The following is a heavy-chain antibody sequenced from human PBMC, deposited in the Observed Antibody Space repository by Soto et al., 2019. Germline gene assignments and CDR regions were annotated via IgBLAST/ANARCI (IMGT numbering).Heavy chain of an antibody. Sequence: GGSLRLSCAASGFTFSNYVMSWVRQAPGKGLEWVSSINSDGSSTSYADSVKGRFTISRDNAKNTLYLQMNSLRAEDTAVYYCAREVTTVTTAYYYMDVWGKGTTVTVSS. D-gene: IGHD4-17*01. V-gene: IGHV3-74*01. CDR2: INSDGSST. CDR1: GFTFSNYV. J-gene: IGHJ6*03. CDR3: AREVTTVTTAYYYMDV.